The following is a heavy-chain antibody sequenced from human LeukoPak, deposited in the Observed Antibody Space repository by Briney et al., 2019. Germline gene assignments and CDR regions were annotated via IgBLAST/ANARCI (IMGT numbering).Heavy chain of an antibody. CDR1: GGSISNYY. D-gene: IGHD6-19*01. J-gene: IGHJ4*02. CDR2: IYYSGST. Sequence: PSETLSLTCTASGGSISNYYWSWIRQPPGKGLEWIGYIYYSGSTNYNPSLKSRVTISVDTSKNQFSLKLNSVTAADTAVYYCARRGYSSGFYYFDYWGQGTLVTVSS. CDR3: ARRGYSSGFYYFDY. V-gene: IGHV4-59*08.